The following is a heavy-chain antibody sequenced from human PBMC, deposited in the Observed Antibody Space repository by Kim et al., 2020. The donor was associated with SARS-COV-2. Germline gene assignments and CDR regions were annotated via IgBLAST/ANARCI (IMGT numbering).Heavy chain of an antibody. V-gene: IGHV2-5*01. J-gene: IGHJ4*02. CDR3: AHYSSSWYYFDY. D-gene: IGHD6-13*01. Sequence: RYSPALTSRLTITKDTSKNQVVLTMTNMDPVDTATYYCAHYSSSWYYFDYWGQGTLVTVSS.